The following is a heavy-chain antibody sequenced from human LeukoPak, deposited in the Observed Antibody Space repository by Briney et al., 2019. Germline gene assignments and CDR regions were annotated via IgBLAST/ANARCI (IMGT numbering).Heavy chain of an antibody. D-gene: IGHD3-22*01. CDR2: IIPIFGTA. CDR3: ARDPVSSGYYYAPHWFDP. CDR1: GGTFSSYA. V-gene: IGHV1-69*05. J-gene: IGHJ5*02. Sequence: ASVKVSCKASGGTFSSYAISWVRQAPGQGLEWMGGIIPIFGTANYAQKFQGRVTITTDESTSTAYMELSSLRPEDTAVYYCARDPVSSGYYYAPHWFDPWGQGTLVTVSS.